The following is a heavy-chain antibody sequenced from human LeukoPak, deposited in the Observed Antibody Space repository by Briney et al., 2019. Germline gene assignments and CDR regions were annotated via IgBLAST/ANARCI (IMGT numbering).Heavy chain of an antibody. V-gene: IGHV3-23*01. CDR3: AKRGVVIRVILVGFHKEAYYFDS. D-gene: IGHD3-22*01. Sequence: GGSLRLSCAVSGVTLSNYDMSWVRQAPGKGLEWVAGISGSGGKPNYADSVKGRFTISRDNPKNTLYLQMNSLRAEDTAVYFCAKRGVVIRVILVGFHKEAYYFDSSGQGALVTVSS. CDR1: GVTLSNYD. J-gene: IGHJ4*02. CDR2: ISGSGGKP.